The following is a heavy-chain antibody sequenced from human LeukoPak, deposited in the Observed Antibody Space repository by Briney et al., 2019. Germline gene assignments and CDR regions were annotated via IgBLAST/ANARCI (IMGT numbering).Heavy chain of an antibody. CDR3: ARGGYSSSRHAFEI. D-gene: IGHD6-13*01. Sequence: SQTLSLTCAISGDSVSSNSAAWIWIRQSPSRGLEWLGRTFYRSKWYNDYAVSVKSRITINPDTSKNQFSLPLTSVTPEDTAVYYCARGGYSSSRHAFEIWGQGTMVTVSS. CDR1: GDSVSSNSAA. CDR2: TFYRSKWYN. V-gene: IGHV6-1*01. J-gene: IGHJ3*02.